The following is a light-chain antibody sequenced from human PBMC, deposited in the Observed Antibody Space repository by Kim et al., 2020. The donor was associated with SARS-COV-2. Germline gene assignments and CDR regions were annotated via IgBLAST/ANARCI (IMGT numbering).Light chain of an antibody. CDR3: QALEV. J-gene: IGLJ1*01. CDR1: KLGDKY. V-gene: IGLV3-1*01. CDR2: QDS. Sequence: SYELTQPPSVSVSPGQTASITCSGDKLGDKYACWYQQKPGQSPVLVIYQDSKRPSGIPERFSGSNSGNTATLTISGTQAMDEADYYCQALEVFGTGTKVT.